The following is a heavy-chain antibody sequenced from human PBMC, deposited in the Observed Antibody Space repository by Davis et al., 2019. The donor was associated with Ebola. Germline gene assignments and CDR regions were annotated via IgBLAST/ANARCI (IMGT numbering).Heavy chain of an antibody. CDR1: GFTFSSYG. CDR3: AKPGGPWGGMDV. CDR2: ISYDGSNK. V-gene: IGHV3-30*18. D-gene: IGHD3-16*01. J-gene: IGHJ6*02. Sequence: GGSLRLSCAASGFTFSSYGMHWVRQAPGKGLEWVAVISYDGSNKYYADSVKGRFTISRDNAKNSLYLQMNSLRAEDTALYYCAKPGGPWGGMDVWGQGTTVTVSS.